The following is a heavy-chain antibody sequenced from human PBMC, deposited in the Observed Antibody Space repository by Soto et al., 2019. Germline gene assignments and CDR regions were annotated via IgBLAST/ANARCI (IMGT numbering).Heavy chain of an antibody. CDR3: ARVVRQLQLYYCMDV. CDR2: IIPIFGTA. Sequence: SVKVSCKASGGTFSSYAISWVRQAPGQGLEWMGGIIPIFGTANYAQKFQGRVTITADESTSTVYMELSSLRSEDTAVYYCARVVRQLQLYYCMDVLGQGTTVAVSS. J-gene: IGHJ6*02. V-gene: IGHV1-69*13. D-gene: IGHD5-18*01. CDR1: GGTFSSYA.